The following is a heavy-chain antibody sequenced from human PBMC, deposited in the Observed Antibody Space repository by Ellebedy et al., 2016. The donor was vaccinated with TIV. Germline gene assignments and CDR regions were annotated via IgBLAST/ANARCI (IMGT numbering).Heavy chain of an antibody. CDR1: GFTVSSNY. J-gene: IGHJ2*01. D-gene: IGHD2-2*02. CDR2: IYSGGTT. Sequence: GESLKISCAASGFTVSSNYMNWVRQAPGKGLEWVPVIYSGGTTYYADSVKGRFTISRDNSKNTLYLQMNSLRAEDTAIYYCARIPSGRDWYFDLWGRGTLVTVSS. CDR3: ARIPSGRDWYFDL. V-gene: IGHV3-53*01.